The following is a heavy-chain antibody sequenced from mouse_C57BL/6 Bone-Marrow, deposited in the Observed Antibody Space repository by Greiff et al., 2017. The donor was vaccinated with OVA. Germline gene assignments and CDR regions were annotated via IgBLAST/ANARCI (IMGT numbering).Heavy chain of an antibody. J-gene: IGHJ1*03. Sequence: EVQRVESGGGLVQPGGSMKLSCAASGFTFSDAWMDWVRQSPEKGLEWVAEIRNKANNHATYYAESVKGRFTISRDDSKSSVYLQMNSLRAEDTGIYYCTRPLYYGSSYWYFDVWGTGTTVTVSS. CDR3: TRPLYYGSSYWYFDV. V-gene: IGHV6-6*01. CDR1: GFTFSDAW. CDR2: IRNKANNHAT. D-gene: IGHD1-1*01.